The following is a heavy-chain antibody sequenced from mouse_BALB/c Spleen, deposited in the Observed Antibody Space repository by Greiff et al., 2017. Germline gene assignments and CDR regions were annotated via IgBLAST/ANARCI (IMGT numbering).Heavy chain of an antibody. CDR3: ARDFYGPTFDY. V-gene: IGHV14-3*02. D-gene: IGHD1-1*02. Sequence: VQLKESGAELVKPGASVKLSCTASGFNIKDTYMHWVKQRPEQGLEWIGRIDPANGNTKYDPKFQGKATITADTSSNTAYLQLSSLTSEDTAVYYCARDFYGPTFDYWGQGTTLTVSS. J-gene: IGHJ2*01. CDR1: GFNIKDTY. CDR2: IDPANGNT.